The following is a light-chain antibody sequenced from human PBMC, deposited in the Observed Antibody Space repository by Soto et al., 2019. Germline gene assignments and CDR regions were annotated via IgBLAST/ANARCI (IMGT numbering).Light chain of an antibody. J-gene: IGLJ3*02. CDR3: QSYDNNNHWV. CDR2: KDN. Sequence: NFMLTQPHSVSESPGKTVTMSCTRSSGSIDNNFVQWYQQRPGSSPTTVIYKDNQRPSGVPDPFSGSIDSSSNSASLSISGLKSEDEADYYCQSYDNNNHWVFGGGTKLTVL. V-gene: IGLV6-57*01. CDR1: SGSIDNNF.